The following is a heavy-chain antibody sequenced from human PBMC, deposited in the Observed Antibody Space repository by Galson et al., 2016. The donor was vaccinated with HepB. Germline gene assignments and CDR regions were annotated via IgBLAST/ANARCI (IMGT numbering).Heavy chain of an antibody. CDR3: ARGRVPDPSPLVY. Sequence: SETLSLTCAVSGGSISSSNWWSWVRQPPGKGLEWIGEIYHSGSTNYNPSLKSRVTISVDKSKNHFSLKLNSVTAADTAVYYCARGRVPDPSPLVYWGQGTLVTVSS. D-gene: IGHD2-2*01. CDR1: GGSISSSNW. CDR2: IYHSGST. J-gene: IGHJ4*02. V-gene: IGHV4-4*02.